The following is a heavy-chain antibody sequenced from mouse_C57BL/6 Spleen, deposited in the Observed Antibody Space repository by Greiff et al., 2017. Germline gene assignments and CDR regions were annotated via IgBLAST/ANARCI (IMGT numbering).Heavy chain of an antibody. CDR1: GFTFSDYG. CDR2: ISSGSSTI. CDR3: AGTTVVETWFAY. V-gene: IGHV5-17*01. Sequence: EVMLVESGGGLVKPGGSLKLSCAASGFTFSDYGMHWVRQAPEKGLEWVAYISSGSSTIYYADTVKGRFTISIDNAKNTLFLQMTSLRSEDTAMYYCAGTTVVETWFAYWGQGTLVTVSA. J-gene: IGHJ3*01. D-gene: IGHD1-1*01.